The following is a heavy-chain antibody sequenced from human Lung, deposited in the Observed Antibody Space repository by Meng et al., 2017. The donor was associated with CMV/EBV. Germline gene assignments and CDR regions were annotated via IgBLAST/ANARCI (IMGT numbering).Heavy chain of an antibody. J-gene: IGHJ5*02. CDR1: GFTFSTYR. D-gene: IGHD3-22*01. CDR3: ARGLYYYDSSGYPKENWFDP. Sequence: SCAASGFTFSTYRMNWVRQAPGKGLEWVSYISSGSSTIYYADSVRGRFTISRDNAKNSLYLQMNSLRAEDTAVYYCARGLYYYDSSGYPKENWFDPXGQGXLVTVSS. V-gene: IGHV3-48*04. CDR2: ISSGSSTI.